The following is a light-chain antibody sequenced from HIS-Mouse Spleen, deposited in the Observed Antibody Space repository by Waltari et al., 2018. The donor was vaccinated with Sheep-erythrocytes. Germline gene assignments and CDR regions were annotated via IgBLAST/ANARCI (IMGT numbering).Light chain of an antibody. CDR1: SSDVGGYNY. J-gene: IGLJ3*02. CDR3: SSYAGSNNWV. Sequence: QSALTQPPSASGSPGQSVTISCTGTSSDVGGYNYVSWYQQHPGKVPKLRIYEVSKRPSGVPDRFSGDKSGNTASLTVSGLQAEDEADYYCSSYAGSNNWVFGGGTKLTVL. CDR2: EVS. V-gene: IGLV2-8*01.